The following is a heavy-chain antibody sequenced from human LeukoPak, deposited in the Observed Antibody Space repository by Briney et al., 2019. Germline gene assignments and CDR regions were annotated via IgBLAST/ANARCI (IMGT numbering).Heavy chain of an antibody. Sequence: ASVKVSCKASGYTFTSYGISWVRQAPGQGLEWMGWISAYNGNTNYAQKLQGRVTMTTDTSTNTAYMELRSLRAEDTAVYYCARDGGGIAPYDAFDIWGQGTMLTVSS. J-gene: IGHJ3*02. CDR1: GYTFTSYG. CDR2: ISAYNGNT. V-gene: IGHV1-18*01. D-gene: IGHD2-15*01. CDR3: ARDGGGIAPYDAFDI.